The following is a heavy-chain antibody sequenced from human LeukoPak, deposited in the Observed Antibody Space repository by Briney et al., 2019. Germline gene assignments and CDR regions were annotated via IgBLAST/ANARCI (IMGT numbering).Heavy chain of an antibody. D-gene: IGHD1-1*01. CDR3: ARESRGTHDY. Sequence: QSGGSLRLSCAASGFTFSSYAMHWVRQAPGKGLEWVAVISYDGNKKYYAESVKGRFTTSRDNSKNTLYLHMNSLRPEDTALYYCARESRGTHDYWGQGTLVTVSS. CDR1: GFTFSSYA. J-gene: IGHJ4*02. CDR2: ISYDGNKK. V-gene: IGHV3-30*03.